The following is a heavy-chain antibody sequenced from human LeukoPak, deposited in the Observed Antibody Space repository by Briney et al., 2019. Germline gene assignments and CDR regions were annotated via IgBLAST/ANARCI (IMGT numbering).Heavy chain of an antibody. D-gene: IGHD3-22*01. Sequence: GGSLRLSCAASGFTVSSNYMSWVRQAPGKGLEWVSANYTGGSTYYAGSVKGRFTISRDNSKNMLYLQMNSLRAEDTAVYYCARNLYYYDSSVYYYFWGQGTLVTVSS. V-gene: IGHV3-66*01. CDR2: NYTGGST. J-gene: IGHJ4*02. CDR3: ARNLYYYDSSVYYYF. CDR1: GFTVSSNY.